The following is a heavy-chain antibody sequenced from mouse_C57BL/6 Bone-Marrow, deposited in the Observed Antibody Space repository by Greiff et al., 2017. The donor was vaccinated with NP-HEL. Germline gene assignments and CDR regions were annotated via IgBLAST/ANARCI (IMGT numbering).Heavy chain of an antibody. D-gene: IGHD1-1*01. CDR1: GYAFTNYL. V-gene: IGHV1-54*01. CDR2: INPGSGGT. Sequence: VKLMESGAELVRPGTSVKVSCKASGYAFTNYLIEWVQQRPGQGLEWIGVINPGSGGTKYNEKFKGKATLTADKSTSTAFMQLSSLTSDDSAVYFCARGLNGSCYDWDYEVWGTWTTVTVSS. J-gene: IGHJ1*03. CDR3: ARGLNGSCYDWDYEV.